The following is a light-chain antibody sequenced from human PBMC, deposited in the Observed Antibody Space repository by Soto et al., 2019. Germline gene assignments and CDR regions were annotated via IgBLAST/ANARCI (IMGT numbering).Light chain of an antibody. CDR3: QQYNNWPRG. CDR1: QSVSSH. CDR2: GAS. V-gene: IGKV3-15*01. J-gene: IGKJ5*01. Sequence: EIVMTQSPATLSVSPGERATLSCRARQSVSSHLAWYQQKPGQAPRLLIYGASTRATGIPARFSGSGSGTEFTLTISSLQSEDFAVYYCQQYNNWPRGFGQGTRLEIK.